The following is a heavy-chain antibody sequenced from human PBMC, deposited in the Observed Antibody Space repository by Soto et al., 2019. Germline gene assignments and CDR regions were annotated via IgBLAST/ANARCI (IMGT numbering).Heavy chain of an antibody. V-gene: IGHV4-59*08. J-gene: IGHJ4*02. D-gene: IGHD2-15*01. CDR2: IYYGGTT. CDR1: GGSFSPNY. Sequence: SETLSLTCTVSGGSFSPNYWSWIRQPPGKGLEWVGYIYYGGTTSYNPSLQSRVTISVDTSKNQFSLNLSFVTAADTAVYYCATMGTPATGLYYFDYWGQGTLVTVSS. CDR3: ATMGTPATGLYYFDY.